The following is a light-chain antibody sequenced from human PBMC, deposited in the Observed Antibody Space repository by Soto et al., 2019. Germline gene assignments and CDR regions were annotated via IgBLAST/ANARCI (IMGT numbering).Light chain of an antibody. CDR2: DAS. Sequence: EIVLTQSPATLSLSPGERATLSCRASQSISNSLAWYQQKPGQAPRLLIYDASNRATGIPARFSGSGSGTDFPLTISSLEPEDFAVYYCQQRGEWPPGATFGQGTRLEI. CDR3: QQRGEWPPGAT. CDR1: QSISNS. V-gene: IGKV3-11*01. J-gene: IGKJ5*01.